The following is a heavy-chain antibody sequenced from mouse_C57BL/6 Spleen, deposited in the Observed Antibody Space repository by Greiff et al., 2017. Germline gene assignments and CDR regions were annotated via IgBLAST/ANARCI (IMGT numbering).Heavy chain of an antibody. CDR2: ISYSGST. Sequence: EVQLVESGPGMVKPSQSLSLTCTVTGYSITSGYDWHWIRHFPGNKLEWMGYISYSGSTNYNPSLKSRISITHDTSKNHFFLKLNSVTTEDTATYYCAREGLRGYFDYWGQGTTLTVSS. CDR3: AREGLRGYFDY. V-gene: IGHV3-1*01. J-gene: IGHJ2*01. CDR1: GYSITSGYD. D-gene: IGHD2-4*01.